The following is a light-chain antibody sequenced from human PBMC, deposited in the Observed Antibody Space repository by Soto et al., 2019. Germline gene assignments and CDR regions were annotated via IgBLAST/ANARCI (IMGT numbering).Light chain of an antibody. V-gene: IGKV3D-15*01. Sequence: EIVLTQSPATLSVSPGERVTLSCRASQSVSSNLAWYQQKPGQAPRLLISDTSTRATGIPARFSGSGSGTEFTLTVSSLQSEDFALYFCHQYDHWPLTFGGGTKVDIK. CDR2: DTS. CDR1: QSVSSN. J-gene: IGKJ4*01. CDR3: HQYDHWPLT.